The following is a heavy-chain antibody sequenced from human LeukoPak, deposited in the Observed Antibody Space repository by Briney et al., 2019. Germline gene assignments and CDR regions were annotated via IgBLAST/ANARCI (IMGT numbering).Heavy chain of an antibody. Sequence: SETLSLTCTVSGGSISSYYWSWLRQPAGKGLEWIGRIYTSGSTNYNPSLKSRVTISVDKSKNQFSLKLSSVTAADTAVYYCARGDGDYGHFDYWGQGTLVTVSS. V-gene: IGHV4-4*07. CDR2: IYTSGST. CDR1: GGSISSYY. CDR3: ARGDGDYGHFDY. J-gene: IGHJ4*02. D-gene: IGHD4-17*01.